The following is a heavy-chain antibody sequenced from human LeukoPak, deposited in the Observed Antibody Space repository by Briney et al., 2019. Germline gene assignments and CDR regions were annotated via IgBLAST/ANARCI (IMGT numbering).Heavy chain of an antibody. J-gene: IGHJ4*02. D-gene: IGHD6-6*01. V-gene: IGHV4-34*01. CDR1: GGSFSGYY. Sequence: KPSETLSLTCAVYGGSFSGYYWSWIRQPPGKGLEWIGEINHSGSTNYNPSLKSRVTISVDTSKNQFSLKLSSVTAADTAVYHCAILYSSSRSFWGQGTLVTVSS. CDR2: INHSGST. CDR3: AILYSSSRSF.